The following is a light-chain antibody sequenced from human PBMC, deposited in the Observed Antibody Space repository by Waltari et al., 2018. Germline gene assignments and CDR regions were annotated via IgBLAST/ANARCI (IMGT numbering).Light chain of an antibody. CDR2: DAS. CDR1: QDIINY. V-gene: IGKV1-33*01. CDR3: QQYDNLQT. Sequence: DIQMTQSPSSLSASVGDRVTITCQASQDIINYLNWYQQKPGKAPKLLIYDASNLETGVPSRFSGIGSGTDFTFTISSLQPEDIATYYCQQYDNLQTFGQGTKVEIK. J-gene: IGKJ1*01.